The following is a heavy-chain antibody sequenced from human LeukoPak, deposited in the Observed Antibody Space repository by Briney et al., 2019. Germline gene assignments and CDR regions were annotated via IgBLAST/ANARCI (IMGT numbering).Heavy chain of an antibody. D-gene: IGHD3-16*02. CDR1: GYTFTSYG. V-gene: IGHV1-18*01. CDR2: ISAYNGNT. CDR3: ARDSKITFGGVVVIVEQTTSDY. Sequence: EASVKVSCKASGYTFTSYGISWVRQAPGQGLEWMGWISAYNGNTNYAQKLQGRVTMTTDTSTSTAYMDLRSLRSDDTAVYYCARDSKITFGGVVVIVEQTTSDYWGQGTLVTVSS. J-gene: IGHJ4*02.